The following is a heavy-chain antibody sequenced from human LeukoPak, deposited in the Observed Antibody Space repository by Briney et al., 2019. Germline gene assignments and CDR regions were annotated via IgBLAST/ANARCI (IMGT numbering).Heavy chain of an antibody. D-gene: IGHD6-19*01. Sequence: SVKVSCKASGGTFSSYAISWVRQAPGQGLEWMGGIIPIFGTANYAQKFQGRVTITADESTSTAYMELSGLRSEDTAVYYCARGHSSGWTWDYWGQGTLVTVSS. V-gene: IGHV1-69*13. CDR2: IIPIFGTA. J-gene: IGHJ4*02. CDR1: GGTFSSYA. CDR3: ARGHSSGWTWDY.